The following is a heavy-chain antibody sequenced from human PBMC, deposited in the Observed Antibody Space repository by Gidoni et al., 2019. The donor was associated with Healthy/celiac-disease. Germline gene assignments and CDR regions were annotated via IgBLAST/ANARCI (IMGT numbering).Heavy chain of an antibody. J-gene: IGHJ3*02. CDR1: GCSISSGDYY. CDR2: IYYSGST. CDR3: ARDHSPRLRGGGAFDI. D-gene: IGHD5-12*01. Sequence: QVQLQESGPGLVKPSQTLSLTCTVSGCSISSGDYYWSWIRQPPGKGLEWIGYIYYSGSTYYNPSLKSRVTISVDTSKNQFSLKLSSVTAADTAVYYCARDHSPRLRGGGAFDIWGQGTMVTVSS. V-gene: IGHV4-30-4*01.